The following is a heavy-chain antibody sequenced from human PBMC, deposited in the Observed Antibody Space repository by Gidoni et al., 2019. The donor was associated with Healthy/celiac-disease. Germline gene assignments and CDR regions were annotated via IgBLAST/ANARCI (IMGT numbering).Heavy chain of an antibody. CDR3: TTDGGTGTTGSYYGMDV. CDR2: IKSKTDGWTT. CDR1: GFTFSNAG. D-gene: IGHD1-1*01. J-gene: IGHJ6*02. V-gene: IGHV3-15*01. Sequence: EVQLVASGGGLVKLGGSLRLSCAASGFTFSNAGMSWVRQATGKGLEWVGRIKSKTDGWTTAYAAPVKGRFTISRDDSKNTLYLQMNSLKTEDTAVYYCTTDGGTGTTGSYYGMDVWGQGTTVTVSS.